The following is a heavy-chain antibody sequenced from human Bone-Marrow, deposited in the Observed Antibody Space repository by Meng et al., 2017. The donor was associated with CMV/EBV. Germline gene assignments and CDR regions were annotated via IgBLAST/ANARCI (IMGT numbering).Heavy chain of an antibody. Sequence: ASVKVSCKASGYTFTSYGISWVRQAPGQGLEWMGWIRDYNGNTNYAQKLQGRVTITTDTSTSTAYNELRSLRSDDTAVYYCACDLGPLSSASLLGDYWGQGTLVTVSS. V-gene: IGHV1-18*01. D-gene: IGHD6-6*01. J-gene: IGHJ4*02. CDR1: GYTFTSYG. CDR3: ACDLGPLSSASLLGDY. CDR2: IRDYNGNT.